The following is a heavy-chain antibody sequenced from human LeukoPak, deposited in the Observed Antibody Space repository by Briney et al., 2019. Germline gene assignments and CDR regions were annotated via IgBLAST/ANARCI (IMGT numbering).Heavy chain of an antibody. V-gene: IGHV3-30*02. CDR3: VASGSYHIPSFDY. CDR1: GITFSNYG. CDR2: IRYDGSNK. D-gene: IGHD1-26*01. J-gene: IGHJ4*02. Sequence: QTGGSLTLSCVVSGITFSNYGMHWVRQAPGKGLEWVAFIRYDGSNKYYADSVEGRFAISRDNSKSTLYLQMSSLRGEDTAVYYCVASGSYHIPSFDYWGQGTLVTVSS.